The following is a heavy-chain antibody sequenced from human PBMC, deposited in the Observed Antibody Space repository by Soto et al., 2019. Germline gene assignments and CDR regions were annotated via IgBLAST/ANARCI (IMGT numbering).Heavy chain of an antibody. CDR3: ARTSLSGYCSSTSCYAPPDY. D-gene: IGHD2-2*03. Sequence: GKGLEWMGGFNAEDGNTIYAQKLQGRVTMTTDTSTSTAYMELRSLRSDDTAVYYCARTSLSGYCSSTSCYAPPDYWGQGTLVTVPQ. J-gene: IGHJ4*02. CDR2: FNAEDGNT. V-gene: IGHV1-18*01.